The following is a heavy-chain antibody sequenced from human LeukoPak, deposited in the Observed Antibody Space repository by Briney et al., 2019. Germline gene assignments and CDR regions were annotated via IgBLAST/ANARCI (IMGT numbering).Heavy chain of an antibody. CDR3: AREKAVIHFFDI. D-gene: IGHD3-16*02. Sequence: PSETLSLTCTVSGGSISSSSYYWGWIRQPPGKGLEWIGSIYYSGSTYYNPSLKSRVTISVDTSKNQFSLKLSSVTAADTAVYYCAREKAVIHFFDIWGQGTMVTVSS. V-gene: IGHV4-39*07. J-gene: IGHJ3*02. CDR1: GGSISSSSYY. CDR2: IYYSGST.